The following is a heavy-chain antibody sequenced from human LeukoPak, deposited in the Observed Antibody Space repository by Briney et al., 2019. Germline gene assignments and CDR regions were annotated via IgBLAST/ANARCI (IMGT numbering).Heavy chain of an antibody. D-gene: IGHD6-19*01. CDR3: ARDKAVAAPSYFDY. Sequence: ASVKVSCKASGYSFTSYGISWVRQAPGQGLEWMGWISAYNGNTNYAQKLQGRVTMTTDTSTSTAYMELRSLRSDDTAVYYCARDKAVAAPSYFDYWGQGTLVTVSS. V-gene: IGHV1-18*01. CDR1: GYSFTSYG. CDR2: ISAYNGNT. J-gene: IGHJ4*02.